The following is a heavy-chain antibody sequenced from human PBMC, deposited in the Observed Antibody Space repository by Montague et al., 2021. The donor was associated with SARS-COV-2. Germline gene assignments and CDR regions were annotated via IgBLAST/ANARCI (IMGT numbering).Heavy chain of an antibody. CDR2: IDWDEDQ. J-gene: IGHJ4*02. CDR3: ARSYGDYRDSYFDY. D-gene: IGHD4-17*01. V-gene: IGHV2-70*18. CDR1: GDSLHRSAYY. Sequence: TLSLTCTVSGDSLHRSAYYWGWFRRPPGKGLEWLALIDWDEDQYYSTSLKTRLTISKDTSKNQVVLTMTNMDPIDTATYYCARSYGDYRDSYFDYWGQGTLVTVSS.